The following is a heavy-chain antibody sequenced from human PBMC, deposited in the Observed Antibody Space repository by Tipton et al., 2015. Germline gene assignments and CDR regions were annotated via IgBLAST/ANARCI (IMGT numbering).Heavy chain of an antibody. Sequence: SLRLSCAASGFTFSSYSMNWVRQAPGKGLEWVSYISSSSSTIYYADSVKGRFTISRDSSKNTVYLQMNSLRTDDTAVYYCARANSSSWHNFDYWGQGTLVTVSS. CDR3: ARANSSSWHNFDY. CDR2: ISSSSSTI. J-gene: IGHJ4*02. CDR1: GFTFSSYS. D-gene: IGHD6-13*01. V-gene: IGHV3-48*01.